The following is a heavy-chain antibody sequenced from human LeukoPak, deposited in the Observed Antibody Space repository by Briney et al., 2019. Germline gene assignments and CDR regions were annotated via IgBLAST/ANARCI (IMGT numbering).Heavy chain of an antibody. V-gene: IGHV1-2*02. CDR2: INPNSGGT. J-gene: IGHJ5*02. CDR3: ARGPCTSCYLGGFRSTPRLDFDP. D-gene: IGHD2-2*01. Sequence: ASVKVSCKASGYTFTGYYMHWVRQAPGQGLEWMGWINPNSGGTNYAQKFQGRVTMTRDTSTSTVYMELSSLRSEDTAVYYCARGPCTSCYLGGFRSTPRLDFDPWGQGTLVTVSS. CDR1: GYTFTGYY.